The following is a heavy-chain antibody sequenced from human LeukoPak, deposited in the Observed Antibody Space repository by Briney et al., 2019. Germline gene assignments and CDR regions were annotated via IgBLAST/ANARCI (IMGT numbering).Heavy chain of an antibody. Sequence: ASVKVSCKASAYTLTNFGITWVRQAPGQGLEWMGWINPNSGGTNYAQKFQGRVTMTRDTSISTAYMELSRLRSDDTAVYYCARGSGYDSDFDYWGQGTLVTVSS. CDR2: INPNSGGT. J-gene: IGHJ4*02. V-gene: IGHV1-2*02. D-gene: IGHD5-12*01. CDR1: AYTLTNFG. CDR3: ARGSGYDSDFDY.